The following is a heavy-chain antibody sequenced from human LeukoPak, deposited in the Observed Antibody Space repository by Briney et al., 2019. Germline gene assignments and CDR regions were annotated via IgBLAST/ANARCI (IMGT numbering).Heavy chain of an antibody. CDR3: ARTNYDFWSGSLNWFDP. Sequence: PGGSLRLSCVTSGIIFRSYWMTWVRQAPGKGLQWVANINQDGHQKYYVDSVRGRFTISRDNATNSLCLQMNSLRAEDTAVYYCARTNYDFWSGSLNWFDPWGQGTLVTVSS. CDR1: GIIFRSYW. D-gene: IGHD3-3*01. CDR2: INQDGHQK. V-gene: IGHV3-7*01. J-gene: IGHJ5*02.